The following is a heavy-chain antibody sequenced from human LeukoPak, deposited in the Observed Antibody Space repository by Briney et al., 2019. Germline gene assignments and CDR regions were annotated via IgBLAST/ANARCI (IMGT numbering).Heavy chain of an antibody. Sequence: PGGSLRLSCAASGFTFSSYWMSWVRQAPGKGLEWVANIKQDGSEKYYVDSVKGRFTVSRDDAENSLYLQMNSLRAEDTAMYYCARQGSEIDYWGQGTLVTVSS. J-gene: IGHJ4*02. CDR1: GFTFSSYW. CDR2: IKQDGSEK. CDR3: ARQGSEIDY. V-gene: IGHV3-7*03.